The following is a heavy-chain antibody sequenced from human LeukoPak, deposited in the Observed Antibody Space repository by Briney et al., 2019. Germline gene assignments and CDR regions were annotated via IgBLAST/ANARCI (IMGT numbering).Heavy chain of an antibody. CDR3: TTDQVAVAGRSD. V-gene: IGHV3-15*01. J-gene: IGHJ4*02. D-gene: IGHD6-19*01. Sequence: GGSLRLSCAASGFTFSNAWMSWVRQAPGKGLEWVGRIKSKTDGGTTDYAAPVKGRFTISRDDSKNTLYLQMNSLKTEDTAVYYRTTDQVAVAGRSDWGQGTLVTVSS. CDR1: GFTFSNAW. CDR2: IKSKTDGGTT.